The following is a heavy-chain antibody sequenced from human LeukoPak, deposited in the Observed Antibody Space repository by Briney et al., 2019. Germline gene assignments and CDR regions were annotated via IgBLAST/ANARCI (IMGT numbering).Heavy chain of an antibody. D-gene: IGHD3-3*01. V-gene: IGHV3-30-3*01. J-gene: IGHJ4*02. Sequence: GGSLRLSCAASGFTFGGYAMPWVRQAPGKGLQWLAVISYDGGKTYYADSVEGRFTISRDNSKSTVYLEINSLRSEDTAIYYCARGFNDFWSGSQLEYWGQGTLVTVSS. CDR3: ARGFNDFWSGSQLEY. CDR1: GFTFGGYA. CDR2: ISYDGGKT.